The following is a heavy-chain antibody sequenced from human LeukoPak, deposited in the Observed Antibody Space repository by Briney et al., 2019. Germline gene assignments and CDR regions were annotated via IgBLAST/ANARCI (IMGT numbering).Heavy chain of an antibody. V-gene: IGHV1-2*02. CDR3: ARADVLWFGELVDY. CDR2: INPNSGGT. J-gene: IGHJ4*02. D-gene: IGHD3-10*01. CDR1: GYTFTGYY. Sequence: ASVKVSCKASGYTFTGYYMHWVRQAPEQGLEWMGWINPNSGGTNYAQKFQGRVTMTRDTSISTAYMELSRLRSDDTAVYYCARADVLWFGELVDYWGQGTLVTASS.